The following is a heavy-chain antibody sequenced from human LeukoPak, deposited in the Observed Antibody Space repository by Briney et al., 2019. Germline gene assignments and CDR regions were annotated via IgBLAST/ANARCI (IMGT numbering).Heavy chain of an antibody. CDR1: GFILRDYV. Sequence: PGGSLRLSCVASGFILRDYVVHWVRQSPGKGLEWVAFIRYDETTKFYADSVEGRFTISRDNSKNTLYLQMTSLRVEDTAVYSCAKTGFQWGDYYYYMDVWGKGTTVTVSS. D-gene: IGHD1-14*01. CDR2: IRYDETTK. CDR3: AKTGFQWGDYYYYMDV. J-gene: IGHJ6*03. V-gene: IGHV3-30*02.